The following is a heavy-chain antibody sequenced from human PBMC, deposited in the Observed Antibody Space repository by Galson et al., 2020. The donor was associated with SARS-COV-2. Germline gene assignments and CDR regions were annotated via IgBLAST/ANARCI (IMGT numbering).Heavy chain of an antibody. CDR1: GFTFSDYY. V-gene: IGHV3-11*01. D-gene: IGHD2-2*01. CDR2: IGRSGSTI. J-gene: IGHJ6*03. CDR3: ARDEGGSYCSSTSCYAAYYYMDV. Sequence: GGSLRLSCAASGFTFSDYYMSWIRRAPGKGLEWVSYIGRSGSTIYYADSVKGRFTISRDNAKNSLYLQMKSLRAEDTAVYYCARDEGGSYCSSTSCYAAYYYMDVWGKGTTVTVSS.